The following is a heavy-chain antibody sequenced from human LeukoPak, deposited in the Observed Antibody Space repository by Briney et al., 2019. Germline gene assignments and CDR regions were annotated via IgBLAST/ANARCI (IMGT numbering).Heavy chain of an antibody. D-gene: IGHD4-17*01. V-gene: IGHV3-30*03. CDR2: ISYDGSNK. CDR1: GFTFSSYS. J-gene: IGHJ5*02. CDR3: ARGGIYGDYRYWFDP. Sequence: GGSLRLSCAASGFTFSSYSMNWVRQAPGKGLEWVAVISYDGSNKYYADSVKGRFTISRDNSKNTLYLQMNSLRAEDTAVHYCARGGIYGDYRYWFDPWGQGTLVTVSS.